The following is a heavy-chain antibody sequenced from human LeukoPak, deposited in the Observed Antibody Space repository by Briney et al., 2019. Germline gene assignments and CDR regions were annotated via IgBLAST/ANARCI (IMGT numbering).Heavy chain of an antibody. D-gene: IGHD2-2*01. CDR3: ARQAPVVYQLPSGPFDY. CDR1: GYTFTSYG. V-gene: IGHV1-18*01. CDR2: ISAYNGNT. J-gene: IGHJ4*02. Sequence: ASVKVSCKASGYTFTSYGISWVRQAPGQGLEWMGWISAYNGNTNYAQKLQGRVTMTTDTSTSTAYMELRSLRSDDTAMYYCARQAPVVYQLPSGPFDYWGQGTLVTVSS.